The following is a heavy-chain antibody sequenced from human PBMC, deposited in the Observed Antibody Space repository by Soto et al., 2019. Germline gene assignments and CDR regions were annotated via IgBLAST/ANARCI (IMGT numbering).Heavy chain of an antibody. Sequence: SETLSLTCAVYGGSFSGYYWSWIRQPPGKGLEWIGEINHSGSTNYNPSLKSRVTISVDTSKNQFSLKLSSVTAADTAVYYCASGYCSSTSCYSYYYMDVWGKGTTVTVSS. CDR2: INHSGST. CDR1: GGSFSGYY. V-gene: IGHV4-34*01. CDR3: ASGYCSSTSCYSYYYMDV. J-gene: IGHJ6*03. D-gene: IGHD2-2*01.